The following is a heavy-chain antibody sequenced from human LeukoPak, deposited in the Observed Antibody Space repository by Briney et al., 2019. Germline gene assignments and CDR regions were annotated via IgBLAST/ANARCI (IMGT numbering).Heavy chain of an antibody. CDR2: IYTSGST. V-gene: IGHV4-4*07. CDR1: GGSISSYY. J-gene: IGHJ6*02. Sequence: SETPSLTCTVSGGSISSYYWSWIRQPAGKGPEWIGRIYTSGSTNYNASLKSRVSMSVDTSKNQFSLQLRSVTAADTAVYYCAREDPQTTVPEGMDVWGQGTTVTVSS. D-gene: IGHD4-17*01. CDR3: AREDPQTTVPEGMDV.